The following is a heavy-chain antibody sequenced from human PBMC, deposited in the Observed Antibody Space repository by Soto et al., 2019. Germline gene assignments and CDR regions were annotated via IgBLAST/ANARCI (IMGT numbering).Heavy chain of an antibody. CDR3: AKDQYYDSSGSPGYYYGMDV. V-gene: IGHV3-23*01. Sequence: GGSLRLSCAASGFTFSSYAMIWVRQAPGKGLEWVSAISGSGGSTYYADSVKGRFTISRDNSKNTLYLQMNSLRAEDTAVYYCAKDQYYDSSGSPGYYYGMDVWGQGTTVTVS. D-gene: IGHD3-22*01. CDR1: GFTFSSYA. CDR2: ISGSGGST. J-gene: IGHJ6*02.